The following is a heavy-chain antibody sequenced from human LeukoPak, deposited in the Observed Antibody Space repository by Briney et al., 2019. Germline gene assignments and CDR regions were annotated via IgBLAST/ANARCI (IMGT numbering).Heavy chain of an antibody. V-gene: IGHV3-30*02. CDR1: GFTFSSYG. Sequence: GGSLRLSCAASGFTFSSYGMHWVRQAPGKGLEWVAIIRYDGSNKYYADSVKGRFTISRDNSKNTLYLQINSLRAEDTAVYYCAKVTGLLQVVGGAFDIWGQGTMVTVSS. CDR2: IRYDGSNK. CDR3: AKVTGLLQVVGGAFDI. D-gene: IGHD3-22*01. J-gene: IGHJ3*02.